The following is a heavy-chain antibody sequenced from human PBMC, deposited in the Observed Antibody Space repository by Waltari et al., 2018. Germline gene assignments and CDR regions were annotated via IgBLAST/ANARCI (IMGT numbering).Heavy chain of an antibody. D-gene: IGHD3-10*01. J-gene: IGHJ4*02. V-gene: IGHV3-30-3*01. CDR1: GFTFSTYS. CDR2: ISYDGSNK. Sequence: QVQLVESGGGVVQPGRSLRLSCAASGFTFSTYSMHWFRQAPGKGLEWVAFISYDGSNKYYADSVKGRFTISRDNSENTMYLEMNSLRAEDTAVFYCAREQYELLWELDYWGQGTLVTVSS. CDR3: AREQYELLWELDY.